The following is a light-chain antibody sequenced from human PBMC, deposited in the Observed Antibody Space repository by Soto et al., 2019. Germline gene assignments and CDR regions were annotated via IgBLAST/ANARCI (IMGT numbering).Light chain of an antibody. CDR2: RNN. V-gene: IGLV1-47*01. J-gene: IGLJ3*02. Sequence: QAVVTQPPSASVTPGQRVTISCSGSTSNIGNNYVCWFQQLPGTAPKLLIYRNNQRPSGFPDRFSGSKSGTSASLAISGLLSEDEADYYCSAWDDSLNGVVFGGGTQLTVL. CDR1: TSNIGNNY. CDR3: SAWDDSLNGVV.